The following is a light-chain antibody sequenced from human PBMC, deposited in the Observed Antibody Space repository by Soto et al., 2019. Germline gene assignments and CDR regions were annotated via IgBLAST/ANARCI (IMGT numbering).Light chain of an antibody. Sequence: EIVLTQSPATLSLSAGERATLSCRASQSVSSYLAWYQQKPGQAPRLLIYDASNRATGIPARFSGSGSGTDFTLTISSLEPEDFAVYYCQQRSHWPPTFRPGTKVDIK. CDR3: QQRSHWPPT. CDR1: QSVSSY. V-gene: IGKV3-11*01. J-gene: IGKJ3*01. CDR2: DAS.